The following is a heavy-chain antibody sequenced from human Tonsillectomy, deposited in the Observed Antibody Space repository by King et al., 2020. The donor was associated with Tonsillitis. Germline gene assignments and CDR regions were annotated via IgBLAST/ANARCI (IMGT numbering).Heavy chain of an antibody. CDR1: GFTFDDYA. CDR3: AKALRGDSSGYPDY. Sequence: VQLVESGGGVVQPGGSLRLSCAASGFTFDDYAMHWVRQAPGKGLEWVSLISGDGGSTYYADSVKGRFTISRENSKNSLYLRMNSLRTEDTALYYCAKALRGDSSGYPDYWGQGTLVTVSS. CDR2: ISGDGGST. J-gene: IGHJ4*02. D-gene: IGHD3-22*01. V-gene: IGHV3-43*02.